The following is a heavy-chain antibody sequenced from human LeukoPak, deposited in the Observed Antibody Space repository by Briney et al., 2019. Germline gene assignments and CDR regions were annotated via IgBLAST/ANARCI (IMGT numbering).Heavy chain of an antibody. CDR1: GFTFDDYG. Sequence: GGSLRLSCAASGFTFDDYGMSWVRQAPGKGLEWVSGINLNGGSTGYADSVKGRFTISRDNAKNSLYLQMNSLRAEDTALYYCARDSGWGSYRYTYDYWGQGTLVTVSS. D-gene: IGHD3-16*02. CDR2: INLNGGST. J-gene: IGHJ4*02. V-gene: IGHV3-20*04. CDR3: ARDSGWGSYRYTYDY.